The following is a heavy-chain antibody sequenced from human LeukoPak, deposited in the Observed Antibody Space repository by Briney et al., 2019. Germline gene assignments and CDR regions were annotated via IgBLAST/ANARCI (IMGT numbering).Heavy chain of an antibody. CDR2: ISSSSSYI. CDR3: ARDIGARSYYYFDY. CDR1: GFTFSSYS. D-gene: IGHD1-26*01. V-gene: IGHV3-21*01. J-gene: IGHJ4*02. Sequence: PGGSLRLSCAASGFTFSSYSMNWVRQAPGKGLEWASSISSSSSYIYYADSVKGRFTISRDNAKNSLYLQMNSLRAEDTAVYYCARDIGARSYYYFDYWGQGTLVTVSS.